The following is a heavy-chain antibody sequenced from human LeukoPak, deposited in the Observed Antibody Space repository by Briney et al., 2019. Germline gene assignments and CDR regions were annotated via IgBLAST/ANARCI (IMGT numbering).Heavy chain of an antibody. CDR2: IRYDGNSN. CDR3: ARALYDYVWGSYNY. D-gene: IGHD3-16*01. Sequence: PGGSLRLSCAASGFTFRSYGMHWVRQAPGKGLGWVAFIRYDGNSNYYADSVKGRFTISRDNSKNTLYLQMNSLRAEDTAVYYCARALYDYVWGSYNYWGQGTLVTVSS. V-gene: IGHV3-30*02. CDR1: GFTFRSYG. J-gene: IGHJ4*02.